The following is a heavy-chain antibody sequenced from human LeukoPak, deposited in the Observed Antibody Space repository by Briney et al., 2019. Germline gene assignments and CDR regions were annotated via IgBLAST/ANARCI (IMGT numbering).Heavy chain of an antibody. J-gene: IGHJ4*02. CDR2: IYHRGST. CDR3: ARGAEYYAIWRGYAGYSDY. CDR1: GYSISNGYY. V-gene: IGHV4-38-2*02. D-gene: IGHD3-3*01. Sequence: SEALSLTCTVSGYSISNGYYWGWIRQPPGKGLEWVGSIYHRGSTYYNPSLTSRVTISLDRSKKKFSLKLTSVTAADTAVYFCARGAEYYAIWRGYAGYSDYWGQGISVTVSS.